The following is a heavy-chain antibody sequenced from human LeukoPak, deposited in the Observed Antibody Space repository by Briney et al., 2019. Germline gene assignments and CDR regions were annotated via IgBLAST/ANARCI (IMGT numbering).Heavy chain of an antibody. CDR3: ARGYCSSTSCPAYYFDY. CDR1: GYTFTSYY. Sequence: GASVKVSCKASGYTFTSYYMHWVRQAPGQGLEWMGIINPSGGSTSYAQKFQGRVTMTRDTSTSTVYMELSSLRSEDTAVYYCARGYCSSTSCPAYYFDYWGQGTLVTVSS. J-gene: IGHJ4*02. D-gene: IGHD2-2*01. CDR2: INPSGGST. V-gene: IGHV1-46*01.